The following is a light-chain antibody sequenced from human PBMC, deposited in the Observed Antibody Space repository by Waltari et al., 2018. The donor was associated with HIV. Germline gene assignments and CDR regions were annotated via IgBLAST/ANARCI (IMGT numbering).Light chain of an antibody. CDR3: YSTDSSSSRWV. J-gene: IGLJ3*02. CDR1: VLPKKY. Sequence: SDELTQPPSASVSPRQTARITCSGDVLPKKYADWYQQKSGQAPLLVIYEDSKRPSGIPERFSGSSSGTTATLTINEAQVEDEADYYCYSTDSSSSRWVFGGGTKLTVL. V-gene: IGLV3-10*01. CDR2: EDS.